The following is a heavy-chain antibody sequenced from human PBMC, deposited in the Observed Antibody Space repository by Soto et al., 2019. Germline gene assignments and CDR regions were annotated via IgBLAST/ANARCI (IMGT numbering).Heavy chain of an antibody. D-gene: IGHD1-7*01. J-gene: IGHJ6*02. Sequence: QVQLVQYGAEVKKPGSSVKVSCKASGGTFSSYAISWVRQAPGQGLEWMGGIIPIFDTADYAQKFQGRVTITADESTSTAYMELSSLRSEDTAVYYCASHGITGTWVYYYGMDVWGQGTTVTVSS. CDR3: ASHGITGTWVYYYGMDV. CDR2: IIPIFDTA. V-gene: IGHV1-69*12. CDR1: GGTFSSYA.